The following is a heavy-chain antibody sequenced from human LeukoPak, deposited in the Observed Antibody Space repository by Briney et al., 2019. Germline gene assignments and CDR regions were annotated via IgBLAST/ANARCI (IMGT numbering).Heavy chain of an antibody. D-gene: IGHD6-13*01. J-gene: IGHJ5*02. Sequence: ASVKLSCKASGYTFTSYAMNWVRQAPGRGLELMGWINTNTGNPTYAQGFTGRFVFSLDTSVSTAYLQISSLKAEDTAVYYCARASSSWYMDWFDPWGQGTLVTVSS. CDR3: ARASSSWYMDWFDP. CDR2: INTNTGNP. CDR1: GYTFTSYA. V-gene: IGHV7-4-1*02.